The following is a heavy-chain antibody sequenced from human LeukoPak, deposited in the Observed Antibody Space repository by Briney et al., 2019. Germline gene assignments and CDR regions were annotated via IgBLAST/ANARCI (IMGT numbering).Heavy chain of an antibody. CDR3: ATRRRTDSRRYLGFDY. CDR1: GFTFNNYG. V-gene: IGHV3-23*01. CDR2: ISGSGGST. Sequence: GGSLRLSCAASGFTFNNYGMSWVRQAPGKGLEWVSTISGSGGSTYYADSVKGRFTISRDNSRNTLYLQMNSLRGEDTAVYYCATRRRTDSRRYLGFDYWGQGTLVTVSS. J-gene: IGHJ4*02. D-gene: IGHD1-14*01.